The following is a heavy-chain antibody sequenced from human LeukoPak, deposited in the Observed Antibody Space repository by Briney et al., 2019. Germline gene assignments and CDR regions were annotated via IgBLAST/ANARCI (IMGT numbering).Heavy chain of an antibody. CDR2: IRYDGNDK. Sequence: GGSLRLSSAASGHILCHYDMLWARQAPGKGLEGVAFIRYDGNDKLYTDSVKGRFTISRDNSKNTLELQMNSLRVGSAAVYVCARAGETGLWNGDRGTGHWGQGTLVTVSS. J-gene: IGHJ4*02. CDR1: GHILCHYD. CDR3: ARAGETGLWNGDRGTGH. V-gene: IGHV3-30*02. D-gene: IGHD3-3*01.